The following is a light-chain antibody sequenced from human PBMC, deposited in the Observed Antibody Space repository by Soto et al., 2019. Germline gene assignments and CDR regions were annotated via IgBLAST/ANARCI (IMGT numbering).Light chain of an antibody. CDR3: QQRSDWPRIT. Sequence: EIVMTQSPATLSLSAGERATLTWRASQSVSRYLAWYQQKPGQAPRFLIFDAANSATGSPARFSGSGSGADFALTISSLEPEDFAVYYCQQRSDWPRITFGQGTRLEIK. CDR2: DAA. CDR1: QSVSRY. J-gene: IGKJ5*01. V-gene: IGKV3-11*01.